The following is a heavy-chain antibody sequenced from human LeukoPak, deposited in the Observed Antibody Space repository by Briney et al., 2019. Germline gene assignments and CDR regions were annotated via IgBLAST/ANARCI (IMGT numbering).Heavy chain of an antibody. CDR3: ARIPNDYGSGSYVDY. V-gene: IGHV4-59*01. CDR1: GGSFSSYY. J-gene: IGHJ4*02. CDR2: IYCSGIT. D-gene: IGHD3-10*01. Sequence: PSETLSLTCTASGGSFSSYYLSWIRQPPGKGLEWIGHIYCSGITNYNPSLKSRVTISVDTSKNQLSLKLSSVTAADTAVYYCARIPNDYGSGSYVDYWGQGTLVTVSS.